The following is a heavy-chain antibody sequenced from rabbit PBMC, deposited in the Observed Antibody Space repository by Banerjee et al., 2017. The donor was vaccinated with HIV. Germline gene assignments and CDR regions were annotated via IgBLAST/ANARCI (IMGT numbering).Heavy chain of an antibody. CDR3: ARGATNAGDGYAV. Sequence: QEQLVESGGGLVQPGASLTLTCTASGFSFSSSYYMCWVRQAPGKGLEWIACIPTTSGSTYYASWAKGRFTISKTSSTTVTLQMTSLTAADTATYFCARGATNAGDGYAVWGPGTLVTVS. CDR2: IPTTSGST. J-gene: IGHJ4*01. CDR1: GFSFSSSYY. V-gene: IGHV1S45*01. D-gene: IGHD6-1*01.